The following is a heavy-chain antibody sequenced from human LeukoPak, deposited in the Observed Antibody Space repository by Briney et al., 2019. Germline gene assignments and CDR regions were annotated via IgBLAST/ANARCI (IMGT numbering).Heavy chain of an antibody. V-gene: IGHV3-48*02. CDR1: GFTFSSYS. J-gene: IGHJ5*02. CDR3: ARAKNPYCGGDCRWFGP. Sequence: PGGSLRLSCAASGFTFSSYSMNWVRQAPGKGLEWVSYISSSSSTIYYADPVKGRFTISRDNAKNSLYLQMNSLRDEDTAVYYCARAKNPYCGGDCRWFGPWGQGTLVTVSS. CDR2: ISSSSSTI. D-gene: IGHD2-21*02.